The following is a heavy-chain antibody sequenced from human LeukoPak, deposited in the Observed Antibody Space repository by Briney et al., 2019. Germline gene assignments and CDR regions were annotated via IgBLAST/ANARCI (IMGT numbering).Heavy chain of an antibody. CDR2: INSDGSST. J-gene: IGHJ4*02. CDR1: VFTFSSYW. Sequence: GGSLRLSCAASVFTFSSYWMHWVRQAPGKGPVWVSRINSDGSSTIHADSVKGRFTISRDNAKNTLYLQMNSLRAEDTAVYYCAREVYSSGWSSFDYWGQGTLVTVSS. CDR3: AREVYSSGWSSFDY. D-gene: IGHD6-19*01. V-gene: IGHV3-74*01.